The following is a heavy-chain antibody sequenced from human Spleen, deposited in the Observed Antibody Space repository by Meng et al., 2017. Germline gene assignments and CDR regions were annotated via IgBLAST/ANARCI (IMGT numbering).Heavy chain of an antibody. V-gene: IGHV4-31*01. Sequence: QVQLQESGPGLVKPPPTLSLTCTVSGGSISSGGYYWSWIRQHPGKGLEWIGYIYYSGSTYYNPSLKSLVTISVDTSKNQFSLKLSSVTAADTAVYYCARLMSGYDVFDYWGQGTLVTVSS. CDR2: IYYSGST. D-gene: IGHD5-12*01. CDR1: GGSISSGGYY. J-gene: IGHJ4*02. CDR3: ARLMSGYDVFDY.